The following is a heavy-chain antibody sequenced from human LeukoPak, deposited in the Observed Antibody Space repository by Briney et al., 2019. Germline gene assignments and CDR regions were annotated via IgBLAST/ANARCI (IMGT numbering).Heavy chain of an antibody. D-gene: IGHD6-19*01. CDR2: INPNSGGT. CDR3: ASYPGAVAGTGGVY. V-gene: IGHV1-2*02. Sequence: GASVQVSCKASGYTFTGYYMHWVRQAPGQGLEWMGWINPNSGGTNYAQKFQGRVTMTRDTSISTAYMELSRLRSDDTAVYYCASYPGAVAGTGGVYWGQGTLVTVSS. J-gene: IGHJ4*02. CDR1: GYTFTGYY.